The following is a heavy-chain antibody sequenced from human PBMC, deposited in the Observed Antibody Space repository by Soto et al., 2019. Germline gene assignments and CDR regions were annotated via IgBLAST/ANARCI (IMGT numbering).Heavy chain of an antibody. V-gene: IGHV3-30*18. J-gene: IGHJ6*02. CDR2: ISYDGSNK. CDR1: GFTFRSYG. Sequence: GGSLGLSSAASGFTFRSYGMHWVRQAPGKGLEWVAVISYDGSNKYYADSVKGRFTISRDNSKNTLYLQMNSLRAEDTAVYYSAKGPAIVLVPAAMNYYYGMDVWGQGTTVTVSS. D-gene: IGHD2-2*01. CDR3: AKGPAIVLVPAAMNYYYGMDV.